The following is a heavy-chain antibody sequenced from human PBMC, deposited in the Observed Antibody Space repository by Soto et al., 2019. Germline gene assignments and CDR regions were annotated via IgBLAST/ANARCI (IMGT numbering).Heavy chain of an antibody. J-gene: IGHJ4*02. D-gene: IGHD4-17*01. Sequence: QITLKESGPTLVRPAQTLTLTCDFSGFSLSTYHMGVAWIRQPPGKALEWLALIYWDDDKRYSPSLKDRLASSKDTSSKPVVLTITNLDPGEPATYFCAHAGDYDLLTFDHWGPGTPVTVSS. CDR1: GFSLSTYHMG. CDR2: IYWDDDK. V-gene: IGHV2-5*02. CDR3: AHAGDYDLLTFDH.